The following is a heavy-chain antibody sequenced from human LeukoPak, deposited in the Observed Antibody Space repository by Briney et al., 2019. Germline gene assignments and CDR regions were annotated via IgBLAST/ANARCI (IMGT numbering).Heavy chain of an antibody. CDR3: AGDQGGTTWYYYGMDV. CDR2: IYHSGST. V-gene: IGHV4-4*02. J-gene: IGHJ6*02. Sequence: SETLSLTCAVSGGSISSSNWWSWVRQPPGKGLEWIGEIYHSGSTNYNPSLKSRVTISVDTSKNQFSLKLSSVTAADTAVYYCAGDQGGTTWYYYGMDVWGQGTTVTVSS. CDR1: GGSISSSNW. D-gene: IGHD1-7*01.